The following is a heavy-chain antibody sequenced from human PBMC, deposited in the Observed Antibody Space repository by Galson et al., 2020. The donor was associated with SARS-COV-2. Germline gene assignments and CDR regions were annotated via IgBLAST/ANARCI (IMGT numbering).Heavy chain of an antibody. CDR1: GFTFSSYS. CDR3: ASIAAADRESYYYYGMDV. D-gene: IGHD6-13*01. Sequence: NSGGSLRLSCAASGFTFSSYSMNWVRQAPGKGLEWVSSISSSSSYIYYADSVKGRFTISRDNAKNSLYLQMNSLRAEDTAVYYCASIAAADRESYYYYGMDVWGQGTTVTVSS. CDR2: ISSSSSYI. V-gene: IGHV3-21*01. J-gene: IGHJ6*02.